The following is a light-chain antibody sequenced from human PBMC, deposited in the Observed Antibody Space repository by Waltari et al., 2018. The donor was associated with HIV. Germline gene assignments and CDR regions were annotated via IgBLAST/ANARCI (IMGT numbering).Light chain of an antibody. CDR1: STAIGPFHF. CDR3: VSYTEKDTFLL. Sequence: QSALTQPPSASGSPGQSVAISCPGSSTAIGPFHFSPFDQHHPGKAPKLLIYAVPRRPPGIPDRFSGTKSGYTASLTVSDLQVEDEADYYCVSYTEKDTFLLFGGGTKLAV. J-gene: IGLJ2*01. V-gene: IGLV2-8*01. CDR2: AVP.